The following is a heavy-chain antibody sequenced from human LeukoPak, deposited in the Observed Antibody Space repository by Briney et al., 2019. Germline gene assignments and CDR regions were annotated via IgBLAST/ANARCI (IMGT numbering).Heavy chain of an antibody. CDR1: GGSISNSSYF. J-gene: IGHJ4*02. Sequence: SETLSLTCSVSGGSISNSSYFWGWVRQPPGKGLEWIGSIYHAGSTYYNPSLKSRVTISKDTSKNQFALRLSSVTAADTAVYYCARQIGSSGPDCWGQGTLVTVSS. CDR3: ARQIGSSGPDC. V-gene: IGHV4-39*01. D-gene: IGHD6-19*01. CDR2: IYHAGST.